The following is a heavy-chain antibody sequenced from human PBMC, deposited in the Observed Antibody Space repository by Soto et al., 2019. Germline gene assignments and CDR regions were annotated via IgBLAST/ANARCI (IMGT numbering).Heavy chain of an antibody. CDR2: ISGSGGST. V-gene: IGHV3-23*01. Sequence: EVQLLESGGGLVQPGGSLRLSCAASGFTFSSYAMSWVRQAPGKGLEWVSAISGSGGSTYYADSVKGRLTISRDNSKNTLYLQMNSLRAEDTAVYYCANLVRGYSYGSFDYWGQGTLVTVSS. D-gene: IGHD5-18*01. J-gene: IGHJ4*02. CDR1: GFTFSSYA. CDR3: ANLVRGYSYGSFDY.